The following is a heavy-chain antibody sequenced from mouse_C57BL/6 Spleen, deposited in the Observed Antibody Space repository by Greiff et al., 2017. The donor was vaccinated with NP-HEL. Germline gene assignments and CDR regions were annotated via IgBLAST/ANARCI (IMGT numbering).Heavy chain of an antibody. V-gene: IGHV1-59*01. CDR3: ARNPVTTVVADYAMDS. J-gene: IGHJ4*01. D-gene: IGHD1-1*01. CDR1: GYTFTSYW. CDR2: IDPSDSYT. Sequence: VQLQRSGAELVRPGTSVKLSCKASGYTFTSYWMHWVKQRPGQGLEWIGVIDPSDSYTNYNQKFKGKATLTVDTSSSTAYMQLSSLTSEDSAVYYCARNPVTTVVADYAMDSWGQGTSVTVSS.